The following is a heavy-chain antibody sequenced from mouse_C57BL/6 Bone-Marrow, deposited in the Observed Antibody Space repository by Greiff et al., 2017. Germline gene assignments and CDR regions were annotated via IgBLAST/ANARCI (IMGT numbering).Heavy chain of an antibody. CDR2: IDPSDSYT. J-gene: IGHJ2*01. CDR1: GYTFTSYW. Sequence: QVQLQQPGAELVMPGASVKLSCKASGYTFTSYWMHWVKQRPGQGLEWIGEIDPSDSYTNYNQKFKGKSTLTVDKSSSTAYMQLSSLTSEDSAVYYCARRHYGSSYRGFFDYWGRGTTLTVSS. V-gene: IGHV1-69*01. CDR3: ARRHYGSSYRGFFDY. D-gene: IGHD1-1*01.